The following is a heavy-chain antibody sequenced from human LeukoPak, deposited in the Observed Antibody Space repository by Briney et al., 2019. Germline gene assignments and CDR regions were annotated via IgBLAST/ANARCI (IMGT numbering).Heavy chain of an antibody. D-gene: IGHD3-3*01. Sequence: GESLKISCKGSGYTFSSYWIGWVRQMPGKGLEWMGIIYPGDSDTRYSPSLQGQVTISVDTSIGTAYLQWSSLKASDTAIYYCARQNDFRLDYWGQGTLVTVPP. CDR3: ARQNDFRLDY. CDR1: GYTFSSYW. V-gene: IGHV5-51*01. CDR2: IYPGDSDT. J-gene: IGHJ4*02.